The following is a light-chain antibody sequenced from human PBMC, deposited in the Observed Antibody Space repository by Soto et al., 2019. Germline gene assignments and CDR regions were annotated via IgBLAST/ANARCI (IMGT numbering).Light chain of an antibody. Sequence: EIVLTQSPGTLSLSPGERATLSCRASQSISSNYLAWYQQIPGQAPRLLIYGASVRATGIPDRFSGNGSGTDFTLTISRLEPEDFAVYFCQQYGSSPVTFGGGTKVEIK. CDR1: QSISSNY. CDR2: GAS. V-gene: IGKV3-20*01. CDR3: QQYGSSPVT. J-gene: IGKJ4*01.